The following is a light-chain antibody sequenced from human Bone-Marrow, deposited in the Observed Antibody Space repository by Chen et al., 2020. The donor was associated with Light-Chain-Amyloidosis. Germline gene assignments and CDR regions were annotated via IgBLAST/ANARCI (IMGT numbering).Light chain of an antibody. CDR3: QSADSSGTYEVI. Sequence: SYELTQPPSVSVSPGQTARITCSGDALPTKYAYWYQQKPGQAPVLVIHSDTERPSGISGRFSGASSGTTATLTISGVQAEDEADYHCQSADSSGTYEVIFGGGTKLTVL. J-gene: IGLJ2*01. CDR2: SDT. CDR1: ALPTKY. V-gene: IGLV3-25*03.